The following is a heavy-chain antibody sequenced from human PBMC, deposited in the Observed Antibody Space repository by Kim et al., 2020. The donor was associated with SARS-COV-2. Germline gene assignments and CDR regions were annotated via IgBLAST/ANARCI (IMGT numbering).Heavy chain of an antibody. D-gene: IGHD3-22*01. CDR3: ARGAYDSSGYSA. Sequence: GGSLRLSCAASGFTFSSYEMNWVRQAPGKGLEWVSYISSSGSTIYYADSVKGRFTISRDNAKNSLYLQMNSLRAEDTAVYYCARGAYDSSGYSAWGQGTLVTVSS. J-gene: IGHJ4*02. V-gene: IGHV3-48*03. CDR1: GFTFSSYE. CDR2: ISSSGSTI.